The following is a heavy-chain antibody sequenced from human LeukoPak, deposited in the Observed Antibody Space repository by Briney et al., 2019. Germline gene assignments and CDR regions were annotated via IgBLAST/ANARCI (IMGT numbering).Heavy chain of an antibody. CDR1: GYIFTSYG. D-gene: IGHD4-23*01. V-gene: IGHV1-18*01. CDR2: ISTYNANT. J-gene: IGHJ4*02. Sequence: ASVKVSSKASGYIFTSYGISWVRQAPGQGLEWMGWISTYNANTNYAQKLQGRVTMTTDTSTGTVYMELRSLRSDDTAVYYCARAYGGDSELDYWGQGTLVTVSS. CDR3: ARAYGGDSELDY.